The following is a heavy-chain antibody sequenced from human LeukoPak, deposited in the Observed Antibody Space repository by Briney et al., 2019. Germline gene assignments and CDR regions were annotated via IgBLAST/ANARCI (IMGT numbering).Heavy chain of an antibody. V-gene: IGHV4-59*01. CDR1: GGSISSYY. Sequence: SETLSLTCTVSGGSISSYYWSWIRQPPGKGLEWIGYIYNSGSTNYNPSLKSRVTISVDTSKNQFSLKVRSVTAADTAVYYCARGRGAAWFDPWGQGSLVTVSS. D-gene: IGHD3-10*01. CDR2: IYNSGST. J-gene: IGHJ5*02. CDR3: ARGRGAAWFDP.